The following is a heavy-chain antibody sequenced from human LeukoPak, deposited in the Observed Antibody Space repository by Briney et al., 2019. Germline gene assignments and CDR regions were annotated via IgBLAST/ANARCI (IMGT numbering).Heavy chain of an antibody. CDR2: ISSSGSTI. CDR1: GFTFSDYY. V-gene: IGHV3-11*04. J-gene: IGHJ4*02. D-gene: IGHD3-22*01. CDR3: ARGSLDYYDSSGCDY. Sequence: GGSLRLSCAASGFTFSDYYMSWIRQAPGKGLEWVSYISSSGSTIYYADSVKGRFTISRDNAKNLLYLQMNSLRAEDTAVYYCARGSLDYYDSSGCDYWGQGTLVTVSS.